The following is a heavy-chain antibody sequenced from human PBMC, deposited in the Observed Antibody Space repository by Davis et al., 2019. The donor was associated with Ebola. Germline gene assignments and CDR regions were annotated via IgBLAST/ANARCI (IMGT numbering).Heavy chain of an antibody. CDR2: ISYDGSNK. V-gene: IGHV3-30-3*01. CDR1: GFTFSSYA. J-gene: IGHJ6*02. Sequence: GESLKISCAASGFTFSSYAMHWVRQAPGKGLEWVAVISYDGSNKYYADSVKGRFTISRDNSKNTVYLQMNGLRAEDTAVYYCAKERLMGVVVVAATQGMDVWGQGTTVTVSS. D-gene: IGHD2-15*01. CDR3: AKERLMGVVVVAATQGMDV.